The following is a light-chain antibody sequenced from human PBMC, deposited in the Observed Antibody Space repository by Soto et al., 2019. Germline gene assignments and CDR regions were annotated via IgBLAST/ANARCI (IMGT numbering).Light chain of an antibody. J-gene: IGKJ4*01. CDR1: QSISNC. CDR3: QHYYNYPLT. CDR2: LAS. Sequence: DIPMTQSPSTLSASVGDRVTITCRASQSISNCLAWYQQKPGKAPKLLVYLASSLESGVPSRFSGSGSGTEFTLTVSSLQPDDFATYYCQHYYNYPLTFGGGTKVEIK. V-gene: IGKV1-5*03.